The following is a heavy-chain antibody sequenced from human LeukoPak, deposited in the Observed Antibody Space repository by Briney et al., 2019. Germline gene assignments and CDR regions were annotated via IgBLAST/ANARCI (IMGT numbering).Heavy chain of an antibody. Sequence: SGPTLVNPSETLSLTCTVSGGSMSSYYWSWIRQPAGKGLEWIGRIYTSGSTNYNPSLKSRVTMSVDTSKNQFSLKLSSVTAADTAVYYCAGTGWQQLVHDAFDIWGQGTMVTVSS. CDR3: AGTGWQQLVHDAFDI. CDR1: GGSMSSYY. D-gene: IGHD6-13*01. J-gene: IGHJ3*02. CDR2: IYTSGST. V-gene: IGHV4-4*07.